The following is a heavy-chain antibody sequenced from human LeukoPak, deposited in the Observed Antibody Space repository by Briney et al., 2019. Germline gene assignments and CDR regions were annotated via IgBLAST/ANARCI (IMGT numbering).Heavy chain of an antibody. CDR1: GFTFSSYS. CDR3: ARVDGFQFDY. Sequence: PGGSLRLSCAASGFTFSSYSMKWVRQAPGKGLEWVSSISSSSTYIYYADSVKGRFTISRDNAKNSLYLQMNSLRAEDTAVYYCARVDGFQFDYWGQGTLVTVSS. D-gene: IGHD5-24*01. CDR2: ISSSSTYI. J-gene: IGHJ4*02. V-gene: IGHV3-21*01.